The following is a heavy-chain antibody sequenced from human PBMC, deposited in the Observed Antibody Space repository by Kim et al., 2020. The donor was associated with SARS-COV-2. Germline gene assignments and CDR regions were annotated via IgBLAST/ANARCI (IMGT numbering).Heavy chain of an antibody. CDR3: ATPNLDYGDCCDH. D-gene: IGHD4-17*01. Sequence: GGSLRLSCEASGFKFDDYAMHWVRQAPGKGLEWVSLITWDGSFVYYADSVKGRFRVSRDNNRNSLSLQMETLRPEDTALYFCATPNLDYGDCCDHWGRGILVTVSS. CDR1: GFKFDDYA. CDR2: ITWDGSFV. V-gene: IGHV3-43D*03. J-gene: IGHJ4*02.